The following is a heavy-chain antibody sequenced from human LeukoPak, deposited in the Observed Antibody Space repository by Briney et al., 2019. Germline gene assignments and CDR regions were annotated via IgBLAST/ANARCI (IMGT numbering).Heavy chain of an antibody. D-gene: IGHD2-21*02. CDR3: ARMPRVIEVVTPYYFDL. CDR1: AASLNMGSYY. Sequence: SQCLSLTCTVVAASLNMGSYYCSWIRHHPGKGLEWIAYISYRGRTHSNPSLKRRVSISAHTSKNQFSLNLNSVTAADTAVYYCARMPRVIEVVTPYYFDLWAGGTLVSVSS. J-gene: IGHJ4*02. V-gene: IGHV4-31*03. CDR2: ISYRGRT.